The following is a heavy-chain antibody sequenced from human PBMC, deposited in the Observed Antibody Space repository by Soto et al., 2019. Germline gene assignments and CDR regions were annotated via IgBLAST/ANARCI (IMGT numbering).Heavy chain of an antibody. CDR1: GGSISSGGYY. J-gene: IGHJ4*02. CDR3: ARENPYGSGREFDY. Sequence: PSETLSLTCTVSGGSISSGGYYWSWIRQHPGKGLEWIGYIYYSGSTYYNPSLKSRVTISVDTSKNQFSLKLSSVTAADTAVYYCARENPYGSGREFDYWGQGTLVTVS. CDR2: IYYSGST. V-gene: IGHV4-31*03. D-gene: IGHD3-10*01.